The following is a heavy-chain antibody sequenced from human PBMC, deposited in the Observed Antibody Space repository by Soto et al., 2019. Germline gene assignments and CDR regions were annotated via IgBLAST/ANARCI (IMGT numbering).Heavy chain of an antibody. D-gene: IGHD2-15*01. CDR1: GYAFTDYF. J-gene: IGHJ5*02. CDR3: ARDGLSGGVLTDP. V-gene: IGHV1-46*01. Sequence: ASVKVSCKAYGYAFTDYFIHWVRQAPGQGLEWMGLVKSSGGGTVYAQDFQGRITMTRDTSTSTAYMEVSSLRPGDTAVYYCARDGLSGGVLTDPWGQGTLVTAPQ. CDR2: VKSSGGGT.